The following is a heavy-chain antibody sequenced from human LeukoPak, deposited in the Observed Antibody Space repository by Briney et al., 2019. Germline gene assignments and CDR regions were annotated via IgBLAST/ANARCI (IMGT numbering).Heavy chain of an antibody. CDR3: ARSRRGKKVRFLEWFPSHYYYGMDV. CDR2: INHSGST. V-gene: IGHV4-34*01. D-gene: IGHD3-3*01. J-gene: IGHJ6*02. Sequence: PGGSLRLSCAASGFTFSEAWMSWIRQPPGKGLEWIGEINHSGSTNYSPSLKSRVTISVDTSKNQFSLKLSSVTAADTAVYYCARSRRGKKVRFLEWFPSHYYYGMDVWGQGTTVTVSS. CDR1: GFTFSEAW.